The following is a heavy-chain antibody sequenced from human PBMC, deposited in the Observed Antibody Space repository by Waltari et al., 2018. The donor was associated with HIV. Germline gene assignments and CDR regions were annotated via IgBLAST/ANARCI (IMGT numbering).Heavy chain of an antibody. CDR2: IKRDGSEK. J-gene: IGHJ6*02. CDR3: ARDPAGYNSGWYNIYYYGMDV. V-gene: IGHV3-7*01. D-gene: IGHD6-19*01. Sequence: EVQLVESGGGLVQPGGSLRLSCAASGFTFSRYGMRWVRQVPGKGLEWGATIKRDGSEKYYVDSVKGRFTISRDNAKNSLYLQLNSLRSEDTAVYYCARDPAGYNSGWYNIYYYGMDVWGQGTTVTVSS. CDR1: GFTFSRYG.